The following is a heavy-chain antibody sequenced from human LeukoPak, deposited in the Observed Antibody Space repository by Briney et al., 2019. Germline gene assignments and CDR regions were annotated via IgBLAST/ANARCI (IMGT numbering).Heavy chain of an antibody. J-gene: IGHJ3*02. CDR2: LNPNSGNT. CDR1: GGTFSSYT. V-gene: IGHV1-8*02. CDR3: ARESSGATKFSDAFDI. D-gene: IGHD1-26*01. Sequence: ASVKVSCKASGGTFSSYTINWVRQATGQGLEWMGWLNPNSGNTGYPQKFQGRVTMTRNTSISTAYIELSSLRSEDTAVYYCARESSGATKFSDAFDIWGQGTMVTVSS.